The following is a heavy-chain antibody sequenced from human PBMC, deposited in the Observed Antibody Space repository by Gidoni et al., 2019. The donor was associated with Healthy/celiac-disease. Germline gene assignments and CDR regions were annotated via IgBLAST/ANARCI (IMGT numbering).Heavy chain of an antibody. CDR3: ARDYWNDVDY. Sequence: EVQLVESGGGLAQPGGSRRLSCAAFGFTFRSFWMSWVRQAPGKGLEWVANIKRDGSETYYADSVKGRFTISRDNVKNSLYLQMNDLRAEDTAVYYCARDYWNDVDYWGQGTLVTVSS. CDR2: IKRDGSET. D-gene: IGHD1-1*01. V-gene: IGHV3-7*03. CDR1: GFTFRSFW. J-gene: IGHJ4*02.